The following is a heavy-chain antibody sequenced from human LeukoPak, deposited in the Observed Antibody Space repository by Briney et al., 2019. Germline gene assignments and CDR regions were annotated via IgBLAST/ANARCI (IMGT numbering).Heavy chain of an antibody. Sequence: GGSLRLSCAASGFTFSGSAIHWVRQAPGKGLEWVSAISSSGGSTYYADSVKGRFTISRDNSRNTLYLQTNSLRAEDTAVYYCAKNYGSGNYYLDDWGQGTLVTVSS. CDR3: AKNYGSGNYYLDD. CDR1: GFTFSGSA. J-gene: IGHJ4*02. D-gene: IGHD3-10*01. V-gene: IGHV3-23*01. CDR2: ISSSGGST.